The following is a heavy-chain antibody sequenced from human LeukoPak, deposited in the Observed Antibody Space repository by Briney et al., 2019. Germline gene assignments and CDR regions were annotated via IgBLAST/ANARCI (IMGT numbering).Heavy chain of an antibody. J-gene: IGHJ4*02. V-gene: IGHV3-23*01. CDR3: AKDMDYYDNKRGYYFDY. Sequence: GGSLRLSCAASGFSFSTYAMSWVRQAPGKGLEWVSAISGSGDNNDNTYYADSVKGQFTISRDNSKNTLYLQMSSLRAEDAAVYYCAKDMDYYDNKRGYYFDYWGQGTLVTVSS. CDR2: ISGSGDNNDNT. D-gene: IGHD3-22*01. CDR1: GFSFSTYA.